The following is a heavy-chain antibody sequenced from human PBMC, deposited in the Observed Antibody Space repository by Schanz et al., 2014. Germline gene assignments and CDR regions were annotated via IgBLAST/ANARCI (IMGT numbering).Heavy chain of an antibody. CDR1: GYTFPSYY. CDR2: INPSVGNT. Sequence: QVQLVQSGAEVKKPGASVKVSCEASGYTFPSYYIHWFRQAPGQGLEWMGLINPSVGNTNYAQKFRGRVTMTRDTSTSTVYMELSSLRSEDTAVYFCARGPSTGAFDIWGQGTMVTVSS. V-gene: IGHV1-46*03. J-gene: IGHJ3*02. CDR3: ARGPSTGAFDI.